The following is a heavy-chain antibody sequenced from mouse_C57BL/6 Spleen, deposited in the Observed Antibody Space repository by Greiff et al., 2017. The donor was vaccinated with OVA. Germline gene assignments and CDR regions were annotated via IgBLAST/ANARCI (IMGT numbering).Heavy chain of an antibody. V-gene: IGHV5-9-1*02. CDR3: TRDRGDYDDGYPAWFAY. J-gene: IGHJ3*01. D-gene: IGHD2-3*01. Sequence: DVKLVESGEGLVKPGGSLKLSCAASGFTFSSYAMSWVRQTPEKRLEWVAYISSGGDYIYYADTVKGRFTISRDNARNTLYLQMSSLKSEDTAMYYCTRDRGDYDDGYPAWFAYWGQGTLVTVSA. CDR1: GFTFSSYA. CDR2: ISSGGDYI.